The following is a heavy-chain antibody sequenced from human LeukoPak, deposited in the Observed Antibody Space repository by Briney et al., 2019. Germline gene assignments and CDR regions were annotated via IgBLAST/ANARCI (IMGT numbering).Heavy chain of an antibody. Sequence: GGSLRLSCAASGFTFSTYGMHWVRQAPGKGLEWVAVISYDGSNEYYADSVKGRFAISRDNSKNTLYLQMNSLRAEDTAVYYCARGPYDSSVDYWGQGTLVTVSS. CDR1: GFTFSTYG. D-gene: IGHD3-22*01. CDR2: ISYDGSNE. CDR3: ARGPYDSSVDY. J-gene: IGHJ4*02. V-gene: IGHV3-30*03.